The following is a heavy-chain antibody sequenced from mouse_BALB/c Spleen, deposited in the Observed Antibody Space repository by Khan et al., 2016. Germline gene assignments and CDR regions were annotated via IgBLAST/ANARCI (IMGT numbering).Heavy chain of an antibody. V-gene: IGHV3-2*02. CDR1: GYSITSDYA. D-gene: IGHD1-2*01. Sequence: EVKLEESGPGLVKPSQSLSLTCTVTGYSITSDYAWNWIRQFPGNKLEWMGYISYSGSTSYNPSLKSRISIHRAQSKNQFFLQLNYVPTEDTATYYCARTLLRLYYFDYWGQGTTLTVAS. J-gene: IGHJ2*01. CDR3: ARTLLRLYYFDY. CDR2: ISYSGST.